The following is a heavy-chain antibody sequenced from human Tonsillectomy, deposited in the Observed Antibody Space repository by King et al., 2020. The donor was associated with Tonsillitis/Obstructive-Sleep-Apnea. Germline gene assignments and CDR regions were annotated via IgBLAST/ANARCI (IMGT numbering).Heavy chain of an antibody. CDR2: IWYDGTNK. Sequence: VPLVESGGGVVQPGRSLRLSCAASGFPFSSYGMHWVRQAPGKGLEWVAVIWYDGTNKYYADSVKGRFTISRDNSNNTVYLQMNSLTAADQAVYYGARLLFLTIFVVFPVHAFDISRQGTMLTVSS. J-gene: IGHJ3*02. D-gene: IGHD3-3*01. CDR3: ARLLFLTIFVVFPVHAFDI. V-gene: IGHV3-33*01. CDR1: GFPFSSYG.